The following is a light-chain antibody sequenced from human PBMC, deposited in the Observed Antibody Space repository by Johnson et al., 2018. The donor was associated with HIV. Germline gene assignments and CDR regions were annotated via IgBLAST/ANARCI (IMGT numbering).Light chain of an antibody. J-gene: IGLJ1*01. CDR3: GNWDSRLSAYV. Sequence: QSVLTQPPSVSAAPGQKVTISCSGSSSNIGNNYVSWYQQLPGTAPKLLIYDNNKRPSGIPDRFSGSKSGTSATLGITGLQTGDEADYYCGNWDSRLSAYVFGTGTKVTVL. CDR1: SSNIGNNY. V-gene: IGLV1-51*01. CDR2: DNN.